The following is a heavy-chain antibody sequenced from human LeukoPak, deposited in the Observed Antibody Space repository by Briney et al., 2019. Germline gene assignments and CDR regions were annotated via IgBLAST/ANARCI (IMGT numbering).Heavy chain of an antibody. V-gene: IGHV4-34*01. J-gene: IGHJ6*03. CDR3: ARGLSSKPYIVRRPEKNYMDV. CDR2: INHSGST. CDR1: GGSFSSYY. D-gene: IGHD2-15*01. Sequence: KPSETLSLTCAVYGGSFSSYYWSWIRQPPGKGLEWIGEINHSGSTNYNPSLKSRVTISVDTSKNQFSLKLSSVTAADTAVYYCARGLSSKPYIVRRPEKNYMDVWGKGTTVTVSS.